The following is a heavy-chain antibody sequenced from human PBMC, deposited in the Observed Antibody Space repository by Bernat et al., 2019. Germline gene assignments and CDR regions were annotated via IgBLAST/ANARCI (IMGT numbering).Heavy chain of an antibody. V-gene: IGHV3-30*18. CDR3: VKGLMTNMWPPDY. D-gene: IGHD2-8*01. J-gene: IGHJ4*02. CDR2: ISYDGSNK. CDR1: GFTFSSYG. Sequence: QVQLVESGGGVVQPGRSLRLSCAASGFTFSSYGMHWVRQAPGKGLEWVAVISYDGSNKYCADSVKGRFTISRDNSKNTLYLQMNSLRAEDTAVYYCVKGLMTNMWPPDYWGQGTLVTVSS.